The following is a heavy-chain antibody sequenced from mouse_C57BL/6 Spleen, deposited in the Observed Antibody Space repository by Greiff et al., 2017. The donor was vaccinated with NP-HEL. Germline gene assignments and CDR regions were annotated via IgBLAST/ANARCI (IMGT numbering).Heavy chain of an antibody. V-gene: IGHV1-47*01. J-gene: IGHJ2*01. CDR3: ARGDYYSNDNYFDY. CDR2: FHPYNDDT. D-gene: IGHD2-5*01. CDR1: GYTFTTYP. Sequence: QVQLKESGAELVKPGASVKMSCKASGYTFTTYPIEWMKQNHGKSLEWIGNFHPYNDDTKYNEKFKGKATLTVEKSSSTVYLELSRLTSDDSAVYYCARGDYYSNDNYFDYWGKGTTLTVSS.